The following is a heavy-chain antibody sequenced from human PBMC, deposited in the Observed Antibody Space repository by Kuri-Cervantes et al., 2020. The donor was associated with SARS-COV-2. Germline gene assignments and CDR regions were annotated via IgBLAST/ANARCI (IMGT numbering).Heavy chain of an antibody. J-gene: IGHJ6*02. V-gene: IGHV4-4*07. CDR2: IYTSGST. CDR3: ARGPRDYDYDFWSGYYIEYYYGMDV. Sequence: SETLSLTCTVSGGSISSYYWSWIRQPAGKGLEWIGRIYTSGSTNYNPSLKSRVTISVDTSKNQFSLKLSSVTAADTAVYYCARGPRDYDYDFWSGYYIEYYYGMDVWGQGTTVTVSS. D-gene: IGHD3-3*01. CDR1: GGSISSYY.